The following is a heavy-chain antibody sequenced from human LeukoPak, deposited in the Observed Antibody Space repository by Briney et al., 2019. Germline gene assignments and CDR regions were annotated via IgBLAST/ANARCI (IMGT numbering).Heavy chain of an antibody. V-gene: IGHV3-23*01. J-gene: IGHJ4*02. CDR1: GFSLTTYA. Sequence: GGSLRLSCAASGFSLTTYAMGWVRQAPGKGLEWVSVISDRGDSTYYADSVKGRFTISRDNSKNTLYLQMNSLRAEDTAVYYCAKDRYSSSWADYWGQGTLVTVSS. D-gene: IGHD6-13*01. CDR2: ISDRGDST. CDR3: AKDRYSSSWADY.